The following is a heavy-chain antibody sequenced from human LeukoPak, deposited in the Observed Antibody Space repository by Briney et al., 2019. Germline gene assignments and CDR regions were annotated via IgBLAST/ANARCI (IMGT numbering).Heavy chain of an antibody. CDR3: ARDPYGHRFDY. V-gene: IGHV3-33*01. CDR1: GFTFSSYG. Sequence: GGSLRLSCAASGFTFSSYGMHWVRQAPGKALEWVAVIWYDGSNKYYADSVKGRFTISRDNSKNTLYLQMNSLRAEDTAMYYCARDPYGHRFDYWGQGTLVTVSS. CDR2: IWYDGSNK. D-gene: IGHD4-17*01. J-gene: IGHJ4*02.